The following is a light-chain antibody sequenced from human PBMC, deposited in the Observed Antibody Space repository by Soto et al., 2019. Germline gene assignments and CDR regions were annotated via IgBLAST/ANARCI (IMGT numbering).Light chain of an antibody. CDR2: DVT. Sequence: QSALTQPRSVSGSPGQSVTISCTGTISDVAGYNYVSWYQHHPGKAPKLLISDVTKRPSWVPDRVSGSKSGSTASLTISELQAEDEADYYCSSYAGSNNLVFGGGTKLTVL. CDR1: ISDVAGYNY. J-gene: IGLJ2*01. V-gene: IGLV2-11*01. CDR3: SSYAGSNNLV.